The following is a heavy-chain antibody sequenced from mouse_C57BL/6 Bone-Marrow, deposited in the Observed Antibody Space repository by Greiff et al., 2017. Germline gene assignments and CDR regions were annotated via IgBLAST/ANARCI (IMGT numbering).Heavy chain of an antibody. V-gene: IGHV14-4*01. J-gene: IGHJ4*01. Sequence: EVQLVESGAELVRPGASVKLSCTASCFNIKDDYMHWVKQRPEQGLEWIGWIDPENGDTVYASKFQGKATITEDTSSNTAYLQLSSLTSEDTAVYYCTTHGSSYGGAMDYWGQGTSVTVSS. CDR2: IDPENGDT. CDR3: TTHGSSYGGAMDY. CDR1: CFNIKDDY. D-gene: IGHD1-1*01.